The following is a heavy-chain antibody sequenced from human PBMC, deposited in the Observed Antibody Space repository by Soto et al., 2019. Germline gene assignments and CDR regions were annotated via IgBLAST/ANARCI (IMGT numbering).Heavy chain of an antibody. V-gene: IGHV5-51*01. CDR2: IYPGDSDT. J-gene: IGHJ4*02. Sequence: GESLKISCKGSGYTFTNNWVGWVRQMPGKGLEWMGIIYPGDSDTRYSPSFQGQVTISVDKSIATAYLQWSSLKASDTAMYYCARRSTYCSSSGCYFDYWGQGIPVTVSS. D-gene: IGHD2-2*01. CDR3: ARRSTYCSSSGCYFDY. CDR1: GYTFTNNW.